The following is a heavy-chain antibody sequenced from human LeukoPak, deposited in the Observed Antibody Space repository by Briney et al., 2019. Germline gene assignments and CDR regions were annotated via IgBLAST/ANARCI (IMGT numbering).Heavy chain of an antibody. CDR1: GYTFTGYY. CDR3: ARVSLPYSSGWAMNWFDP. V-gene: IGHV1-2*02. D-gene: IGHD6-19*01. CDR2: INPNSGGT. J-gene: IGHJ5*02. Sequence: ASVKVSCKASGYTFTGYYMHWVRQAPGQGLEWMGWINPNSGGTNYAQKFQGRVTMTRDTSISTAYMELSRLRSDDTAVYYCARVSLPYSSGWAMNWFDPWGQGTLVTVSS.